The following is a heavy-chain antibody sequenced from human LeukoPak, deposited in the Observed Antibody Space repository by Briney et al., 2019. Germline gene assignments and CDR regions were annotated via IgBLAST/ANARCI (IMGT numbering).Heavy chain of an antibody. CDR1: GGSISNKY. J-gene: IGHJ3*02. Sequence: SETLSLTCTVSGGSISNKYWSWIRQPPGKGLEWIGYGSTNYNHSLKSRVTISVDTSKNQFSVKLSSVTAADTAVYYCARAEYSYGLGRDAFDIWGQGTMVTVSS. CDR2: GST. CDR3: ARAEYSYGLGRDAFDI. V-gene: IGHV4-59*01. D-gene: IGHD5-18*01.